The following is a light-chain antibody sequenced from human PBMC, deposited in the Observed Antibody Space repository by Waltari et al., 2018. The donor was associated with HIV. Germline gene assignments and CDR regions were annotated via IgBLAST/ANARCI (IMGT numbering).Light chain of an antibody. CDR3: SSFTSDATVL. J-gene: IGLJ2*01. CDR2: QIN. V-gene: IGLV2-14*03. Sequence: QSALTQPASVSGSPGQAVNISCTGTSSDVGGYKYVPWYQQPPGKVPKFLIFQINNRASGVSSRFSGSKAGNTATLTISGLQAEDETDYYCSSFTSDATVLFGGGTKLTV. CDR1: SSDVGGYKY.